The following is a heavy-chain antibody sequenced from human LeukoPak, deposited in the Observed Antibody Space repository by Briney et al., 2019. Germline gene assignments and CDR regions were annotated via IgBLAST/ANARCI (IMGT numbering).Heavy chain of an antibody. D-gene: IGHD6-19*01. Sequence: ASVKVSCKASGYTFTGYYIHWVRQAPGQGLEWVGWINPHSGDTNYAQNFQGRVTMTRNTSISTAYMELSSLRSDDTAVYYCARDLRYSSGWSASGMDVWGKGTTVTISS. J-gene: IGHJ6*03. CDR1: GYTFTGYY. CDR2: INPHSGDT. CDR3: ARDLRYSSGWSASGMDV. V-gene: IGHV1-2*02.